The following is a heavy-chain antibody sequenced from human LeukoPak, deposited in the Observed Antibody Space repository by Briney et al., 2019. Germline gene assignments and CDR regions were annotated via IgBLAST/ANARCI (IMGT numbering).Heavy chain of an antibody. CDR3: VKESRVVRGVIMDAFDM. Sequence: GGSLRLSCSASGFTLSSYAMHWVRQAPGKGLEYVSGISINGGSTDYADSVKGRFTISRDNSKNTVYLQMSSLRAEDTAVYYCVKESRVVRGVIMDAFDMWGQGTMVTVSS. V-gene: IGHV3-64D*06. CDR1: GFTLSSYA. J-gene: IGHJ3*02. D-gene: IGHD3-10*01. CDR2: ISINGGST.